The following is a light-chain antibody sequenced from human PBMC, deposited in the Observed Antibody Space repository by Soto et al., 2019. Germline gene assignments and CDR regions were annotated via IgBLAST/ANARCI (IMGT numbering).Light chain of an antibody. CDR1: QSVGSK. CDR2: DAS. Sequence: EIGRTQSQLTLSASPGDRAIFSCRARQSVGSKFAWYQQKPCQSPRLLVYDASTMATAIPARFSGSGSGTEFTLTIYTMQPADFAVYYCQQYYHWPSYTFGQGTK. J-gene: IGKJ2*01. V-gene: IGKV3-15*01. CDR3: QQYYHWPSYT.